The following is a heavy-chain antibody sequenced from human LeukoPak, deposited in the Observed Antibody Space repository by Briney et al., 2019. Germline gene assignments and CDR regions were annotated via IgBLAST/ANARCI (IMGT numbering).Heavy chain of an antibody. CDR2: ISGSGGST. Sequence: GGSLRLSCAASGFTFRSYAMNWVRQAPGKGLEWVSGISGSGGSTYYADSVKGRFTIFRDNSKNTLYLQMNSLRAEDTAVYHCANGWSPDYWGRGTLVTVSS. V-gene: IGHV3-23*01. CDR3: ANGWSPDY. CDR1: GFTFRSYA. D-gene: IGHD2-15*01. J-gene: IGHJ4*02.